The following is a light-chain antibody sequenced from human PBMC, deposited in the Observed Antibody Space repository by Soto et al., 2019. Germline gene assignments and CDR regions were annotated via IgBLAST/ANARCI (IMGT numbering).Light chain of an antibody. CDR2: EGS. Sequence: QSALTQPAYVSGSPGQSITISCTGTSSDVGSYNLVSWYQQHPGKAPKLMIYEGSKRPSGVSNRFSGSKSGNTASLTISGLQGEDEADYYCWSYGGSQVFGGGTKLTVL. CDR1: SSDVGSYNL. CDR3: WSYGGSQV. J-gene: IGLJ2*01. V-gene: IGLV2-23*01.